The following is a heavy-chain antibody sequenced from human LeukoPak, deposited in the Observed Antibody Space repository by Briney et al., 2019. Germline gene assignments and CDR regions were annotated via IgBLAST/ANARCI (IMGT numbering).Heavy chain of an antibody. Sequence: GESLKISCKGSGYSFTSYWIGWVRQMPGKGLEWMGIIYPGDSDTRYSPSFQGQVTISADKSISTAYLQWSSLKASDTAIYYCARLASGYSSSANSFDILGQGTMVTVSS. J-gene: IGHJ3*02. V-gene: IGHV5-51*01. D-gene: IGHD6-6*01. CDR3: ARLASGYSSSANSFDI. CDR2: IYPGDSDT. CDR1: GYSFTSYW.